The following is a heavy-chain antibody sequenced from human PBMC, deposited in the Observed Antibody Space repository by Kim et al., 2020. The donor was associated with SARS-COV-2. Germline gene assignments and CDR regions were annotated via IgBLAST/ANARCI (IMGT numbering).Heavy chain of an antibody. J-gene: IGHJ4*02. V-gene: IGHV3-30*01. CDR3: AREGGSSGHYGYFDY. D-gene: IGHD3-10*01. Sequence: SVKGPFTIIRDNSKNTIYLQMDNLRTADTAVYYCAREGGSSGHYGYFDYWGQGALVTVSS.